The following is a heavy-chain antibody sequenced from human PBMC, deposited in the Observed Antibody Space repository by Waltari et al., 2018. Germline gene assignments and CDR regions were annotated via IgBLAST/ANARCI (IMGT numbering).Heavy chain of an antibody. CDR3: ARGREEETAMVYFDH. J-gene: IGHJ4*02. CDR1: GFTVSSNH. V-gene: IGHV3-66*02. CDR2: IYDAGRI. D-gene: IGHD5-18*01. Sequence: EVQLVESGGGLVHPGESLRLSCAASGFTVSSNHMSWFRQAPGKGREGFELIYDAGRIYNPDTGGGLFTISRDYCKNTFHVQMDRLRVEDTAIYYCARGREEETAMVYFDHWGQGTLVSVSS.